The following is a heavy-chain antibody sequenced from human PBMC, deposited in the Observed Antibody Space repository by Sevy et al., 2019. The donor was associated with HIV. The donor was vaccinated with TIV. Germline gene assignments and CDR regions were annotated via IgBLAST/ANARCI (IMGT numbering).Heavy chain of an antibody. V-gene: IGHV3-30*18. CDR3: AKDLDYFDSSVGPSSLIYNYYYGLED. Sequence: GGSLRLSCAASGFTFSSFGMHWVRQAPGKGLEWVSFISYDGSNKKYADSVKGRLTVSRDKSKNTLYLQMNSLRAEDTAVYYSAKDLDYFDSSVGPSSLIYNYYYGLEDWGPGTTVTVSS. D-gene: IGHD3-22*01. CDR1: GFTFSSFG. J-gene: IGHJ6*02. CDR2: ISYDGSNK.